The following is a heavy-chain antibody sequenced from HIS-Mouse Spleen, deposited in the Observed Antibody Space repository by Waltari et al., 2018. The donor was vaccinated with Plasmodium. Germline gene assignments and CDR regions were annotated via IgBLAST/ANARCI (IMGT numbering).Heavy chain of an antibody. CDR1: GFTFSSYD. J-gene: IGHJ4*02. Sequence: EVQLVESGGGLVQPGGSLRRSCSASGFTFSSYDMHWVRQATGKGLGVDSAIGTACDTYHPGDVKDRFTISRENAKNSLELQMNRLRAGDTAVYYCARGPTYSSSYYFDYWGQGTLVTVSS. D-gene: IGHD6-6*01. V-gene: IGHV3-13*01. CDR3: ARGPTYSSSYYFDY. CDR2: IGTACDT.